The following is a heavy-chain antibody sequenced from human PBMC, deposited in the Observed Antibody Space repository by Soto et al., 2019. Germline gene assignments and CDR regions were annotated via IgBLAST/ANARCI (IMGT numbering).Heavy chain of an antibody. CDR1: GGSVSSGSYY. CDR2: MSHSGGT. J-gene: IGHJ3*02. V-gene: IGHV4-34*01. Sequence: QVQLQQWGAGLLKPSETLSLTCAVYGGSVSSGSYYWSWIRQPPGKGLEWIGEMSHSGGTHFNPSLKSRVTISVDTSKNQFSLKRSVVTAADTALYYCARVERGTATTVVDAFDIWGPGTMVSVSS. CDR3: ARVERGTATTVVDAFDI. D-gene: IGHD1-1*01.